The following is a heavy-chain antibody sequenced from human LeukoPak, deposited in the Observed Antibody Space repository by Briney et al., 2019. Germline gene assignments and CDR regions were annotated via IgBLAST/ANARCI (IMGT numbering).Heavy chain of an antibody. J-gene: IGHJ3*02. Sequence: PGGSLRLSCAASGFTFSNYGMHWVRQAPGKGLEWVAFMRYDGSNKYYADSVKGRFTISRDNSKNTLYLQMNSLRAEDTALYYCARARKDTIFGVVIRDDAFDIWGQGTMVTVSS. CDR2: MRYDGSNK. V-gene: IGHV3-30*02. CDR1: GFTFSNYG. CDR3: ARARKDTIFGVVIRDDAFDI. D-gene: IGHD3-3*01.